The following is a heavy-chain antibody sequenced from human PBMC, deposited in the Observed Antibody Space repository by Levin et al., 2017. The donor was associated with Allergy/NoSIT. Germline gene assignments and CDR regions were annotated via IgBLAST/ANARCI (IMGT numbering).Heavy chain of an antibody. V-gene: IGHV3-11*01. CDR2: ISHSGSGI. Sequence: LSLTCAASGFTFSDYFMSWIRQTPGKGLEWVSYISHSGSGIYYADSVKGRFTISRDNAKNSLYLQMNRLRADDTALYYCARSIGRWHCSSKDCRPNWFGPWGHGTLVTVSS. CDR3: ARSIGRWHCSSKDCRPNWFGP. D-gene: IGHD2-2*01. CDR1: GFTFSDYF. J-gene: IGHJ5*02.